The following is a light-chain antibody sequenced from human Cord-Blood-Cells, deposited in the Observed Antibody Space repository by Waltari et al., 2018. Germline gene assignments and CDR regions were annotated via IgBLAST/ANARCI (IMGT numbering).Light chain of an antibody. V-gene: IGLV2-14*01. CDR3: SSYTSSSSLV. J-gene: IGLJ3*02. Sequence: QSALTQPASVSGSPGQSITISCTGTSSDVGGYNYVSWYQQHPGKAPKLMIYEVSNRPAGVSNAVSGSKSGNTPSLTISALQAEDEADYYCSSYTSSSSLVFGGGTKLTVL. CDR1: SSDVGGYNY. CDR2: EVS.